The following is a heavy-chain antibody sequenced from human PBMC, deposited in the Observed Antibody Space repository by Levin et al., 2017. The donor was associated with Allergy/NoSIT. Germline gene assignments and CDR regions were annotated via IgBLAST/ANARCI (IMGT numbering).Heavy chain of an antibody. CDR2: ISGSGGST. CDR3: AKDQGYSSGWYVGVFDY. V-gene: IGHV3-23*01. J-gene: IGHJ4*02. D-gene: IGHD6-19*01. CDR1: GFTFSSYA. Sequence: GGSLRLSCAASGFTFSSYAMSWVRQAPGKGLEWVSAISGSGGSTYYADSVKGRFTISRDNSKNTLYLQMNSLRAEDTAVYYCAKDQGYSSGWYVGVFDYWGQGTLVTVSS.